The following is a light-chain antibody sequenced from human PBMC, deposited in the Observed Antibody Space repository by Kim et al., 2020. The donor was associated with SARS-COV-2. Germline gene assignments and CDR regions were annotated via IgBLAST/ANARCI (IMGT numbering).Light chain of an antibody. CDR1: NIGSKS. CDR2: YDS. CDR3: QVWDSSSDHVV. J-gene: IGLJ2*01. V-gene: IGLV3-21*04. Sequence: APGKTARITCGENNIGSKSVHWYQQKPGQAPVLVIFYDSDRPSGIPERFSGSNSGNTAILTISRVEAGDEADYYCQVWDSSSDHVVFGGGTQLTVL.